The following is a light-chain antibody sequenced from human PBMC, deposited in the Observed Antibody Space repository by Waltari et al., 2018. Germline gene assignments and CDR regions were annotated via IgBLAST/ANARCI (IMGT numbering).Light chain of an antibody. CDR3: QQYNTYSS. CDR2: KAS. CDR1: QSISNY. V-gene: IGKV1-5*03. J-gene: IGKJ2*01. Sequence: DIQMTQSPSPRAASIGDRVTITCRASQSISNYLAWYQQKPGKAPNLLIYKASILKSGVSSRFSGSGSGTQFTLTISSLQPGDFATYFCQQYNTYSSFGQGTKLEIK.